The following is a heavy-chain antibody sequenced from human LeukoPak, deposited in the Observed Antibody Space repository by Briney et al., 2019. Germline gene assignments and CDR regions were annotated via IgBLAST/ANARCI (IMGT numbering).Heavy chain of an antibody. J-gene: IGHJ4*02. CDR1: GFTFSSYA. D-gene: IGHD3-22*01. CDR2: ISYDGSNK. CDR3: AKAVTYYYYDSSGPSDY. Sequence: PGGSLRLSCAASGFTFSSYALHWVRQAPGKGLVWVAVISYDGSNKYYADSVKGRFTISRDNSKNTLYLQMNSLRAEDTAVYYCAKAVTYYYYDSSGPSDYWGQGTLVTVSS. V-gene: IGHV3-30*04.